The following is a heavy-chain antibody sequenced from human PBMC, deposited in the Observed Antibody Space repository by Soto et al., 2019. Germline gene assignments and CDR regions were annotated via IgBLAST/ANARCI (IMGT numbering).Heavy chain of an antibody. CDR1: GFTFSSYA. V-gene: IGHV3-23*01. D-gene: IGHD3-10*01. CDR3: AKVLLQLLWFGESTPGGIDY. Sequence: GGSLRLSCAASGFTFSSYAMSWVRQAPGKGLEWVSAISGSGGSTYYADSVKGRFTISRDNSKNTLYLQMNSLRAEDTAVYYCAKVLLQLLWFGESTPGGIDYWGQGTLVTVSS. J-gene: IGHJ4*02. CDR2: ISGSGGST.